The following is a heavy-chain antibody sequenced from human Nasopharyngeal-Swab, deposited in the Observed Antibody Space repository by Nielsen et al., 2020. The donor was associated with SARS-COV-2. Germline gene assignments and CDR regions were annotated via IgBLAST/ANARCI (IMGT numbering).Heavy chain of an antibody. CDR2: TYYRSKWYN. J-gene: IGHJ6*02. CDR3: ARGSRGPGYSSSWLNYYYYYSMDV. Sequence: SQTLSLTCAISGDSVSSNSAAWNWIRQSPSRCLEWLGRTYYRSKWYNDYAVSVKSRITINPDTSKNQFSLQLNSVTPEDTAVYYCARGSRGPGYSSSWLNYYYYYSMDVWGQGTTVTVSS. D-gene: IGHD6-13*01. CDR1: GDSVSSNSAA. V-gene: IGHV6-1*01.